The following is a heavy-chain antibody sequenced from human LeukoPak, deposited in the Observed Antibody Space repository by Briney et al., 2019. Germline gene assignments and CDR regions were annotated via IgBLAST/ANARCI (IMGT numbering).Heavy chain of an antibody. Sequence: GASVKVSCKASGGTLSSYAISWVRQAPGQGLEWMGGIIPIFGTANYAQKFQGRVTITADESTSTAYMELSSLRSEDTAVYYCARVSSIAAAGFDYWGQGTLVTVSS. CDR1: GGTLSSYA. V-gene: IGHV1-69*01. CDR3: ARVSSIAAAGFDY. CDR2: IIPIFGTA. D-gene: IGHD6-13*01. J-gene: IGHJ4*02.